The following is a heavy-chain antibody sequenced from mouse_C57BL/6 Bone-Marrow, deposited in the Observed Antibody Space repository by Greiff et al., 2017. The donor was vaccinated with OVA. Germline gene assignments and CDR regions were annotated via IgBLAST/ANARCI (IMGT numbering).Heavy chain of an antibody. CDR1: GYTFTSYG. CDR3: AEVVLPPFDF. V-gene: IGHV1-81*01. D-gene: IGHD1-1*01. CDR2: IYPRSGNT. Sequence: QVQLQQSGAELARPGASVKLSCKASGYTFTSYGISWVKQRTGQGLEWIGEIYPRSGNTYYNEKFKGKATLTADKSSSTAYMQLSSLTSEDSAVYYCAEVVLPPFDFGGRGTAITVSA. J-gene: IGHJ2*01.